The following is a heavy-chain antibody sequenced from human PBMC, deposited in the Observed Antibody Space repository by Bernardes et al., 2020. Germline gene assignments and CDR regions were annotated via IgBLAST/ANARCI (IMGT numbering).Heavy chain of an antibody. Sequence: ASVKVSCKASGYTFTSYDINWVRQATGQGLEWMGWMNPNSGNTGYAQKFQGRVTMTRNTSISTAYMELSSLRSEDTAMYYCARGSSWYDGMDVWGQGTTVTVSS. D-gene: IGHD6-13*01. CDR3: ARGSSWYDGMDV. CDR2: MNPNSGNT. J-gene: IGHJ6*02. CDR1: GYTFTSYD. V-gene: IGHV1-8*01.